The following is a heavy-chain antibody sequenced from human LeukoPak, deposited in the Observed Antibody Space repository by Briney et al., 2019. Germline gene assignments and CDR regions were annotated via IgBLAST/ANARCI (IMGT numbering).Heavy chain of an antibody. CDR1: GFTFSSYA. Sequence: PGGSLRLSCAASGFTFSSYAMSWVRQAPGKGLEWVSYISSSGSTKYYADSVKGRFTISRDNARNSLYLQMNSLRAEDTAVYFCARGGLSIMGYWGQGTLVIVSS. CDR3: ARGGLSIMGY. CDR2: ISSSGSTK. V-gene: IGHV3-48*01. D-gene: IGHD2/OR15-2a*01. J-gene: IGHJ4*02.